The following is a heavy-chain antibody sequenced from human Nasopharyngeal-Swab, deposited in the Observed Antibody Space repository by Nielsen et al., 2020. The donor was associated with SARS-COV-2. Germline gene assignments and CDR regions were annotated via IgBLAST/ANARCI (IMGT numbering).Heavy chain of an antibody. Sequence: SETLSLTCTVSGGSISSGSYYWSWIRQPAGKGLEWIGRIYTSGSTNYNPSLKSRVTISVDTSKNQFSLKLSSVTAADTAVYYCARGVGEDKTYYFDYWGQGTLVTVSP. CDR1: GGSISSGSYY. CDR2: IYTSGST. J-gene: IGHJ4*02. D-gene: IGHD3-10*01. CDR3: ARGVGEDKTYYFDY. V-gene: IGHV4-61*02.